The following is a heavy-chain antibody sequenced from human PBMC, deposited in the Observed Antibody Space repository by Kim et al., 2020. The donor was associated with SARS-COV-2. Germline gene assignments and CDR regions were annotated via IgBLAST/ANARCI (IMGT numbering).Heavy chain of an antibody. CDR1: GYTLTELS. CDR2: FDPEDGET. Sequence: ASVKVSCKVSGYTLTELSMHWVRQAPGKGLEWMGGFDPEDGETIYAQKFQGRVTMTEDTSTDTAYMELSSLRSEDTAGYYCATRARESGYYYDSSGYYCLDYWGQGTLVTVSS. D-gene: IGHD3-22*01. V-gene: IGHV1-24*01. J-gene: IGHJ4*02. CDR3: ATRARESGYYYDSSGYYCLDY.